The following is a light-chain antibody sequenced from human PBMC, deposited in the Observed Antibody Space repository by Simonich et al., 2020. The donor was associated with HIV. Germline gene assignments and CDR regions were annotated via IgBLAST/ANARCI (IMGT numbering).Light chain of an antibody. J-gene: IGKJ4*01. CDR2: KAS. Sequence: DIQMTQSPSTLSASVGDRVTITCRASQSISSWLAWYQQKQGKAPKLLIYKASSLESGVPSRFSGSGSGTEFTLTISSLQPEDFAIYYCQQANSFPPAFGGGTKVEIK. CDR3: QQANSFPPA. CDR1: QSISSW. V-gene: IGKV1-5*03.